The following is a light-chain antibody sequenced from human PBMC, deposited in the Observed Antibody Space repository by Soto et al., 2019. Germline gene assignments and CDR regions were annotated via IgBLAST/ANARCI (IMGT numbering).Light chain of an antibody. J-gene: IGLJ2*01. Sequence: QSALTQPPSASGSPGQSVTISCTGTSSDVGGYNYVSWYQQHPGKAPKLMIYEVSKGPSGVPDRFSGSKSGNTASLTVSGLQAEDEADYYCSSYAGSNNLVFGGGTKLTVL. CDR3: SSYAGSNNLV. V-gene: IGLV2-8*01. CDR2: EVS. CDR1: SSDVGGYNY.